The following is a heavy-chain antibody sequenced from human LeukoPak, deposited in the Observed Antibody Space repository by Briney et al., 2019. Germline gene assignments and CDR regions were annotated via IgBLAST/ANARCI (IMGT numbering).Heavy chain of an antibody. J-gene: IGHJ4*02. CDR1: GFTFSSYG. D-gene: IGHD3-22*01. CDR2: IWYDGSNK. V-gene: IGHV3-33*06. Sequence: GGSLRLSCAASGFTFSSYGMHWVRQAPGKGLEWVAVIWYDGSNKYYADSVKGRFTISRDNSKNTLYVQVNSLGTEDTAAYYCAKGSYYDSSGSFYFDYWGQGTLVTVSS. CDR3: AKGSYYDSSGSFYFDY.